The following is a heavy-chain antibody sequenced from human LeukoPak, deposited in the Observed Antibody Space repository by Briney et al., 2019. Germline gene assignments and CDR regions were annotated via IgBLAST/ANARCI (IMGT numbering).Heavy chain of an antibody. D-gene: IGHD5-24*01. V-gene: IGHV3-30*04. J-gene: IGHJ4*02. CDR2: ISIDGMRK. Sequence: PGRSPRLSRAASGFTPRMSATQWGRQPPGKGLGWMAVISIDGMRKFHADSVKGRFTISRDNSKNTLYLQMDSLTTEDTALYYCARRRDGYNPELDYWGQGTLVTVSS. CDR3: ARRRDGYNPELDY. CDR1: GFTPRMSA.